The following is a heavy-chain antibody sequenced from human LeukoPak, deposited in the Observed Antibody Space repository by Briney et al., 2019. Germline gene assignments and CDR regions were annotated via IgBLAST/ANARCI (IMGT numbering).Heavy chain of an antibody. CDR3: ARDPHCSSTNCPFDF. CDR2: IWRSDHT. CDR1: GGSISSSDW. D-gene: IGHD2-2*01. V-gene: IGHV4-4*02. Sequence: PSGTLSLTCAVPGGSISSSDWWSWVRQPPGRGLEWIGYIWRSDHTNYNPSHKSRVPMSLDKSNNQFSQKLSSVTAADTAVYYCARDPHCSSTNCPFDFWGQGTLVIVSS. J-gene: IGHJ4*02.